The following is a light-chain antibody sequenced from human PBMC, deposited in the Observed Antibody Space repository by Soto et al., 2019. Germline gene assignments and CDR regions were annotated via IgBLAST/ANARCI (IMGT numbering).Light chain of an antibody. CDR1: QSVSRN. J-gene: IGKJ1*01. CDR2: GAS. CDR3: KQYNNWPPWT. Sequence: EIVMTQSPATLSVSPGERATLSCRASQSVSRNLAWYQQKPGQAPRLLIYGASIRATGIPARFSGSGSGTEFTLTISSLQSEDFAVYYCKQYNNWPPWTFGQGTKVEIK. V-gene: IGKV3-15*01.